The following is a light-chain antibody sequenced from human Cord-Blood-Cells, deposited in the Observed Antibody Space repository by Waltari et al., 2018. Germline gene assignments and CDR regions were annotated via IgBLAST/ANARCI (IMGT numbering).Light chain of an antibody. J-gene: IGKJ4*01. Sequence: EIVMTKYPATLSVTPGERATLSCRASQSVSSNLAWSQQKPGQAPRLLIYGASIRATGIPARFSGSGSGTDFTLTISSLQSEDFAAYYCQQYNNLPPFTFGGGTKVEIK. CDR1: QSVSSN. CDR3: QQYNNLPPFT. CDR2: GAS. V-gene: IGKV3D-15*01.